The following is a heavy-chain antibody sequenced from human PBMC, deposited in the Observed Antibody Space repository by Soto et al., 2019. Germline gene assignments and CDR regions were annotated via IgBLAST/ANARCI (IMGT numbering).Heavy chain of an antibody. CDR2: GYHRGNT. CDR3: ARQHWNYGAFNI. V-gene: IGHV4-39*01. Sequence: SETLSLTCSVSGDSITISSYYWGCIRQPPGKGLEWIGSGYHRGNTYYNPSLKSRVTISVDTSKNQFSLKLNSLTAADTAIYYCARQHWNYGAFNIWGQGTMVTVSS. J-gene: IGHJ3*02. D-gene: IGHD1-7*01. CDR1: GDSITISSYY.